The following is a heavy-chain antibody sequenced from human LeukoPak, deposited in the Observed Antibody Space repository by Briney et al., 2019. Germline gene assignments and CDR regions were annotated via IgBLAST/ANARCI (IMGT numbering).Heavy chain of an antibody. D-gene: IGHD3-10*01. J-gene: IGHJ5*02. V-gene: IGHV3-30*04. CDR3: ARGSFGELLTDWFDP. CDR1: GFTFSSYA. Sequence: GGSLRLSCAASGFTFSSYAMHWVRQAPGKGLEWVAVISYDGSNKYYADSVKGRFTISRDNSKNTPYLQMNSLRAEDTAVYYCARGSFGELLTDWFDPWGQGTLVTVSS. CDR2: ISYDGSNK.